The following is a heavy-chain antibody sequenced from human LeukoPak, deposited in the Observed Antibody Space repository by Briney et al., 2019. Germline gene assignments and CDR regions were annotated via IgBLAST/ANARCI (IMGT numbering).Heavy chain of an antibody. CDR2: IRYDGSNK. V-gene: IGHV3-30*02. CDR3: AKGSKEVLFTRDHYMDV. Sequence: GSLRLSCAASGFTFANYVTHWVRQAPGKGLEWVAFIRYDGSNKYYADSVKGRFTISRDNSKNTLYLQMNSLRAEDTAVYYCAKGSKEVLFTRDHYMDVWGKGTTVTISS. D-gene: IGHD3-3*01. CDR1: GFTFANYV. J-gene: IGHJ6*03.